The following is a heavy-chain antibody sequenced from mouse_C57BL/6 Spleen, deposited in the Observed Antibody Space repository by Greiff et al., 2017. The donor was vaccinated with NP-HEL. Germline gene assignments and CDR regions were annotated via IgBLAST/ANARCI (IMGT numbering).Heavy chain of an antibody. V-gene: IGHV1-15*01. Sequence: VQLQQSGAELVRPGASVTLSCKASGYTFTDYEMHWVKQTPVHGLEWIGAIDPETGGTAYTQKFKGKAILTADKSSSTAYMELRSLTSEDSAVYYCTSYYYGSSHWYFDVWGTGTTVTVSS. CDR2: IDPETGGT. D-gene: IGHD1-1*01. CDR3: TSYYYGSSHWYFDV. J-gene: IGHJ1*03. CDR1: GYTFTDYE.